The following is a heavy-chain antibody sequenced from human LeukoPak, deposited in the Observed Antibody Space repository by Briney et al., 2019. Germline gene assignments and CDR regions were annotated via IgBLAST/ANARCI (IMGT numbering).Heavy chain of an antibody. CDR2: IKQDGSEN. J-gene: IGHJ4*02. D-gene: IGHD6-19*01. Sequence: GGSLRLSCAASGFTFSSYWMSWVRQAPGTGLEWVANIKQDGSENCYVDSVKGRFTISRDNAKNSLYLQMNSLRAEDTAVYYCASYRVSSSAWSCYDYWGQGTLVTVSS. V-gene: IGHV3-7*01. CDR1: GFTFSSYW. CDR3: ASYRVSSSAWSCYDY.